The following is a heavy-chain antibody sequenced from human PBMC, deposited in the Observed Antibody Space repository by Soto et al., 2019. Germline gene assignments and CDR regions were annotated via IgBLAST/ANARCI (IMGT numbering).Heavy chain of an antibody. CDR2: ISSSSSYI. CDR3: ASEVVVAATPGSAFDI. D-gene: IGHD2-15*01. V-gene: IGHV3-21*01. CDR1: GFTFSSYS. Sequence: PGGSLRLSCAASGFTFSSYSMNWVRQAPGKGLEWVSSISSSSSYIYYADSVKGRFTISRDNAKNSLYLQMNSLRAEDTAVYYCASEVVVAATPGSAFDIWGQGTMVTVSS. J-gene: IGHJ3*02.